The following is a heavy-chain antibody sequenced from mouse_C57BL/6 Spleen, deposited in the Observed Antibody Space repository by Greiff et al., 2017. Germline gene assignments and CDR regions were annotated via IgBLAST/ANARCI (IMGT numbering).Heavy chain of an antibody. D-gene: IGHD1-1*01. J-gene: IGHJ3*01. Sequence: QVQLQQSGAELVRPGASVTLSCKASGYTFTDYEMHWVKQTPVHGLEWIGAIDPETGGTAYNQKFKGKAILTADKSSSTAYMELRSLTSEDSAVYCCTRWDYGSAGAYWGQGTLVTVSA. CDR2: IDPETGGT. CDR1: GYTFTDYE. V-gene: IGHV1-15*01. CDR3: TRWDYGSAGAY.